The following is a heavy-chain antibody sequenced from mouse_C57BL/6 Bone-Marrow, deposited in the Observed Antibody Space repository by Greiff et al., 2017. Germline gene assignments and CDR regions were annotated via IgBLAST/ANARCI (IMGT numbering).Heavy chain of an antibody. D-gene: IGHD2-1*01. CDR1: GYTFTSYW. CDR2: INPSNGGT. J-gene: IGHJ3*01. Sequence: QVQLQQPGTELVKPGASVKLSCKASGYTFTSYWMHWVKQRPGQGLEWIGNINPSNGGTNYNEKFKSKATLTVDKSSSTAYVQLSSLTSEDSAVYYCARAETGGNYPAGFAYWGQGTLVTVSA. V-gene: IGHV1-53*01. CDR3: ARAETGGNYPAGFAY.